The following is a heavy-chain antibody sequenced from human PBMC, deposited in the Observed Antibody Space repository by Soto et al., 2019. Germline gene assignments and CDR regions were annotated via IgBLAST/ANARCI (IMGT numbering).Heavy chain of an antibody. Sequence: PGGALGLCCAGSGFTFSSYGMHWVRQAPGKGLEWVAVIWYDGSNKYYADSVKGRFTISRDNSKNTLYLQMNSLRAEDTAVYYCASETRIAAAGQYYYYYGMDVWGQGTTVPVSS. J-gene: IGHJ6*02. CDR1: GFTFSSYG. CDR2: IWYDGSNK. D-gene: IGHD6-13*01. CDR3: ASETRIAAAGQYYYYYGMDV. V-gene: IGHV3-33*01.